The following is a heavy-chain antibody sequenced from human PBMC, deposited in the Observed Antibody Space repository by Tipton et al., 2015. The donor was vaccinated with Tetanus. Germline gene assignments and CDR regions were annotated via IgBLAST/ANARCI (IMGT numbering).Heavy chain of an antibody. Sequence: TLSLTCTVSGASISSSGYYWSWIRQHPGKGLEWIGYMYYSGSTFYNPSLKSRVTISRDTSKNQFSLKLSAVTAADTAGYYCVRDRGVRGGYYYYHGMDVWGQGATVTVSS. V-gene: IGHV4-31*03. CDR1: GASISSSGYY. CDR3: VRDRGVRGGYYYYHGMDV. D-gene: IGHD3-10*01. J-gene: IGHJ6*02. CDR2: MYYSGST.